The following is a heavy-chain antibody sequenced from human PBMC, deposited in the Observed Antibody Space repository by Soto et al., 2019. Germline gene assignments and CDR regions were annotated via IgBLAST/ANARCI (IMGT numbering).Heavy chain of an antibody. D-gene: IGHD3-22*01. CDR2: ISGSGGST. J-gene: IGHJ4*02. CDR1: GFTFSSYA. Sequence: PGGSLRLSCAASGFTFSSYAMSWVRQAPGKGLEWVSAISGSGGSTYYADSVKGRFTISRDNSKNTLYLQMNSLRAEDTAVYYCARRITYYYDSSGYYWFDYWGQGTLVTVSS. CDR3: ARRITYYYDSSGYYWFDY. V-gene: IGHV3-23*01.